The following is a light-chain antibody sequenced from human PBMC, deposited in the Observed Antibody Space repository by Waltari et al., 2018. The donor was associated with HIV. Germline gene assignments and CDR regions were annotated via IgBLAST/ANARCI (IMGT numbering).Light chain of an antibody. CDR3: AAWDDSLNAWV. J-gene: IGLJ3*02. Sequence: QSVLTQPPSASGTPGQRVSISCSGSSSNTGSNIVKWYQQLPGTAAKPLIYSNMRAPSGVPDRLSGAKSGASASLAISGLQSEDEADYYCAAWDDSLNAWVFGGGTKRTVL. CDR1: SSNTGSNI. CDR2: SNM. V-gene: IGLV1-44*01.